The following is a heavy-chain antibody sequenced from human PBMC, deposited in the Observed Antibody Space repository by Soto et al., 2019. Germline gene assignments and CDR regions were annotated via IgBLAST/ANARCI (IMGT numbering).Heavy chain of an antibody. CDR1: GYTFTSYG. CDR2: ISAYNGNT. CDR3: ARAGLITMVRGVIIDPRGYYMDV. D-gene: IGHD3-10*01. V-gene: IGHV1-18*01. Sequence: ASVKVSCKASGYTFTSYGISWVRQAPGQGLEWMGWISAYNGNTNYAQKLQGRVTMTTDKSTSTAYMELRSLRSDDTAVYYCARAGLITMVRGVIIDPRGYYMDVWGKGTTVTVSS. J-gene: IGHJ6*03.